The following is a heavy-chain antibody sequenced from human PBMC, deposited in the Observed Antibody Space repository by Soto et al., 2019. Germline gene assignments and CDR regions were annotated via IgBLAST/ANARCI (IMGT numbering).Heavy chain of an antibody. D-gene: IGHD4-4*01. V-gene: IGHV4-59*08. CDR2: IHYSGST. J-gene: IGHJ5*02. CDR1: GGSITGYY. CDR3: ARHSYYSNPRRFDP. Sequence: QVQLQESGPGLVQPSETLSLTCTVSGGSITGYYWSWIRQPPGKGQEWIGNIHYSGSTNYNPSLKSRVTISVDTSKNQFSLRLSSVTAAETAVYYCARHSYYSNPRRFDPWGQGTLVTVSS.